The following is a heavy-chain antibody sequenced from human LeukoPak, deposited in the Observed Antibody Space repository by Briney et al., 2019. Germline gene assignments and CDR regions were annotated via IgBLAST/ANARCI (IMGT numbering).Heavy chain of an antibody. CDR1: GGSISSSSYY. CDR2: IYYSGST. D-gene: IGHD5-18*01. V-gene: IGHV4-39*01. J-gene: IGHJ5*02. Sequence: SETLSLTCTVSGGSISSSSYYWGWIRQPPGKGLEWIGSIYYSGSTYYNPSLKSRVTISVDTSKNQFSLKLSSVTAADTAVYYCARFGGGYSYGPWGQGTLVTVSS. CDR3: ARFGGGYSYGP.